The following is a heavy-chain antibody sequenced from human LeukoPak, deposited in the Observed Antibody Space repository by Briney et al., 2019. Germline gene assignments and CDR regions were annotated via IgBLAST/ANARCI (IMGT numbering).Heavy chain of an antibody. CDR2: LYYSGST. V-gene: IGHV4-39*01. CDR1: GGSISSSSYY. J-gene: IGHJ4*02. CDR3: ASLRFYYNWNDIDY. Sequence: PSETLSLTCTVSGGSISSSSYYWGWIRQPPGTGLEWIGSLYYSGSTYYNPSLKSRVTLSVDTSKNQFSLKLSSVTAADTAVYYCASLRFYYNWNDIDYWGQGTLVTVSS. D-gene: IGHD1-1*01.